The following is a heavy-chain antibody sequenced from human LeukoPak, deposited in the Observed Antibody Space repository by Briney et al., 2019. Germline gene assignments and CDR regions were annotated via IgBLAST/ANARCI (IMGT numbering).Heavy chain of an antibody. J-gene: IGHJ4*02. D-gene: IGHD7-27*01. V-gene: IGHV3-30*03. Sequence: GGSLRLSCAASGFTFSSYGMHWVRQAPGKGLEWVAVISYDGSNKYYADSVKGRFTISRDNAKNSLYLQMNSLRAEDTAVYYCARVDELGPFDYWGQGTLVTVSS. CDR3: ARVDELGPFDY. CDR1: GFTFSSYG. CDR2: ISYDGSNK.